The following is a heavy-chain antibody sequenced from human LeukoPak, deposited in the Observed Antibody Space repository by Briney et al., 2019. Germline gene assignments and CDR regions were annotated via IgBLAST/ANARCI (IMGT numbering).Heavy chain of an antibody. CDR2: IIPIFGTA. Sequence: SVKVSCKASGYTFTRYYLHWVRQAPGRGLEWMGGIIPIFGTANYAQKFQGRVTITTDESTSTAYMELSSLRSEDTAVYYCASGGTYYYGSGSYRFFDYWGQGTLVTVSS. CDR3: ASGGTYYYGSGSYRFFDY. V-gene: IGHV1-69*05. D-gene: IGHD3-10*01. J-gene: IGHJ4*02. CDR1: GYTFTRYY.